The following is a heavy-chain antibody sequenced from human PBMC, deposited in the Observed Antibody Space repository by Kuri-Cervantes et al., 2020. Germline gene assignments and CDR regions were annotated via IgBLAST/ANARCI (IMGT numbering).Heavy chain of an antibody. D-gene: IGHD1-26*01. CDR2: ISAYNGNT. J-gene: IGHJ6*02. Sequence: ASVKVSCKASGYTFTSYAMHWVRQAPGQRLEWMGWISAYNGNTNYAQKLQGRVTMTTDTSTSTAYMELRSLRSDDTAVYYCAADPPPAIVGATTIYYYYGMDVWAKGPRSPSP. V-gene: IGHV1-18*01. CDR1: GYTFTSYA. CDR3: AADPPPAIVGATTIYYYYGMDV.